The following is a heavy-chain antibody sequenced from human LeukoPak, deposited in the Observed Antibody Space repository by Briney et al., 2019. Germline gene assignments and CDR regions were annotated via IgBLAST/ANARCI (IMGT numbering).Heavy chain of an antibody. CDR1: GFTFSSYS. CDR2: IGSSSSAI. J-gene: IGHJ3*02. Sequence: GGSLRLSCAASGFTFSSYSMNWVRQAPGKGLEWVSYIGSSSSAIYYADSLKGRFTISRDNAKNSLYLQMNSLRAEDTAVYYCARLTVTTVYDAFDIWGQGTMVTVSS. CDR3: ARLTVTTVYDAFDI. D-gene: IGHD4-11*01. V-gene: IGHV3-48*01.